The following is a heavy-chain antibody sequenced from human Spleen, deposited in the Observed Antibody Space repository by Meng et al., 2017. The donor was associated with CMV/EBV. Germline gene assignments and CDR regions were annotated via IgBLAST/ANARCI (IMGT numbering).Heavy chain of an antibody. V-gene: IGHV4-4*02. CDR2: IYHSGST. Sequence: VALQESGPGMVQPSGTLSLSCAVSAGPILSGYGWSWVRQPPGKGLEWIGEIYHSGSTNYNPSLKSRVTISVDKSKNQFSLKLSSVTAADTAVYYCARVVTALWGYYFDYWGQGTLVTVSS. CDR1: AGPILSGYG. J-gene: IGHJ4*02. CDR3: ARVVTALWGYYFDY. D-gene: IGHD2-21*02.